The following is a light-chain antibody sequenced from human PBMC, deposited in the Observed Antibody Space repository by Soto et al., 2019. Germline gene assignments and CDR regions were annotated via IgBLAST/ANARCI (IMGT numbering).Light chain of an antibody. CDR1: QPISTW. CDR3: QHYNSYSEA. V-gene: IGKV1-5*03. J-gene: IGKJ1*01. Sequence: DIQMTQSPPTLSASVGDRVTITCRASQPISTWLAWYRQKPGKVPEVLIYKASTLKSGVPSRFSGSGSGTEFTLTISSLQPDDFATYYCQHYNSYSEAFGQGTKVDIK. CDR2: KAS.